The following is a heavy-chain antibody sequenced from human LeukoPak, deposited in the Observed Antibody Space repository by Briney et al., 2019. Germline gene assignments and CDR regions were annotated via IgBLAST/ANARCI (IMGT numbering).Heavy chain of an antibody. CDR3: ARVLRTSGYYSNPKSGSFDL. D-gene: IGHD3-3*01. CDR2: IYSSGST. J-gene: IGHJ4*02. V-gene: IGHV4-39*01. Sequence: SETLSLTCVVSGASIRSSHHYWVWIRQPPGKGLEWIGSIYSSGSTYYNQSLRTRVTISVDTSKNQFSLKLSSVTAADTAVYYCARVLRTSGYYSNPKSGSFDLWGQGSLVTVSS. CDR1: GASIRSSHHY.